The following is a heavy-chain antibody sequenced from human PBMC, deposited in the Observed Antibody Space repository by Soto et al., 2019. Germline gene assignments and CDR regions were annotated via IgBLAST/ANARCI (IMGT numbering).Heavy chain of an antibody. D-gene: IGHD2-15*01. CDR1: GGTFSSYA. CDR2: IIPIFGTA. CDR3: ARGKGYCSGGSCYSGSTSDY. Sequence: SVKVSCKASGGTFSSYAISWVRQAPGQGLEWTGGIIPIFGTANYAQKFQGRVTITADESTSTAYMELSSLRSEDTAVYYCARGKGYCSGGSCYSGSTSDYWGQGTLVTVSS. V-gene: IGHV1-69*13. J-gene: IGHJ4*02.